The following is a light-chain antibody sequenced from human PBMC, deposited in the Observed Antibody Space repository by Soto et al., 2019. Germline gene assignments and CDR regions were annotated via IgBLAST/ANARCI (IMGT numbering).Light chain of an antibody. CDR3: IQGTHWPYT. CDR2: KVS. Sequence: DVVMTQSPLSLPVTLGQPASISCSSSQSLVHSDGNTYLNWFQQRPGQSPRRLICKVSNRDSGVPDRFSGSASGTDFTLKISRVEAEDVGVYYCIQGTHWPYTFGQGTKVDIK. V-gene: IGKV2-30*02. J-gene: IGKJ2*01. CDR1: QSLVHSDGNTY.